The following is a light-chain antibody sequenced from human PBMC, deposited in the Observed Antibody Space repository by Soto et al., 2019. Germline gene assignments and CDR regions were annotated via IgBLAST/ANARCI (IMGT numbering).Light chain of an antibody. J-gene: IGKJ1*01. Sequence: DIQMTQSLATVSASVGDRVTITCRASQSISSWLAWYQQKPGKAPKLLIYKASSLESGVPSRFSGSGSGTEFTLTISSLQPDDFATYYCQQYNSYPWTSGQGTKVAI. V-gene: IGKV1-5*03. CDR3: QQYNSYPWT. CDR1: QSISSW. CDR2: KAS.